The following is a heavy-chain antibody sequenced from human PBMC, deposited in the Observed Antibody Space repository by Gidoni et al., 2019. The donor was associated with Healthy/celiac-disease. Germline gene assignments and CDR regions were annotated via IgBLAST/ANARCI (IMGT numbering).Heavy chain of an antibody. Sequence: QVQLVQSGAEVKKPGASVKVSCKASGYTFTSYGISWVRQAPGQGLEWMGWISAYNGNTNYAQKLQGRVTMTTDTSTSTAYMELRSLRSDDTAVYYCARDPNMDSYELYYYYGMDVWCQGTTVTVSS. V-gene: IGHV1-18*04. D-gene: IGHD5-18*01. CDR3: ARDPNMDSYELYYYYGMDV. CDR1: GYTFTSYG. CDR2: ISAYNGNT. J-gene: IGHJ6*02.